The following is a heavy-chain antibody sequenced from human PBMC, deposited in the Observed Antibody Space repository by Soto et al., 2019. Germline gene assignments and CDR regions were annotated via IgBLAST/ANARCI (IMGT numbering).Heavy chain of an antibody. CDR3: AKDYILRGVNLFDY. J-gene: IGHJ4*02. CDR2: ISGSGGST. D-gene: IGHD3-10*01. Sequence: EVQLLESGGDLVQPGGSLRLSCAASGFTFSSYAMSWVRQAPGKGLEWVSGISGSGGSTYYADSVKGRFTISRDNSKNTLYLQMNSLRAEDTAVYYCAKDYILRGVNLFDYWGQGTLVTVSS. CDR1: GFTFSSYA. V-gene: IGHV3-23*01.